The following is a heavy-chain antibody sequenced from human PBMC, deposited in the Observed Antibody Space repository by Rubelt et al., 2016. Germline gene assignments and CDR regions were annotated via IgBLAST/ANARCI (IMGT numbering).Heavy chain of an antibody. CDR3: SRYYQLLFEDY. Sequence: EVQLVESGGGLVKPGGSLRVSCAASGFSFSNHAMSWVRQAPGKGLDWVSVIYSSGSTYYADSVKGRFTISRDNSKNTLYLQMNSLKTEDTAVYYCSRYYQLLFEDYWGQGTLVTVSS. CDR2: IYSSGST. J-gene: IGHJ4*02. V-gene: IGHV3-23*05. CDR1: GFSFSNHA. D-gene: IGHD2-2*01.